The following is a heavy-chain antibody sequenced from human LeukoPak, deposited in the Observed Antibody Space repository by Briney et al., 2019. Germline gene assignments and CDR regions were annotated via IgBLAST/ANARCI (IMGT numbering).Heavy chain of an antibody. CDR1: GGTFSSYA. J-gene: IGHJ4*02. CDR3: ARDHSAVAGLDY. Sequence: ASVKVSCKASGGTFSSYAISWVRQAPGQGLEWMGRIIPIFGTANYAQKFQGRVTITTDESTSTAYMELSSLRSEDTAVYYCARDHSAVAGLDYWGQGTLVTVSS. CDR2: IIPIFGTA. V-gene: IGHV1-69*05. D-gene: IGHD6-19*01.